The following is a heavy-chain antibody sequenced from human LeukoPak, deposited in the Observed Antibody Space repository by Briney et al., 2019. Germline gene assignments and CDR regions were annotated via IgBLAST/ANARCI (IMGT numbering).Heavy chain of an antibody. CDR1: GYTFTSYD. CDR2: MNPNSGNT. D-gene: IGHD2-21*02. Sequence: ASVKVSCKASGYTFTSYDINWVRQATGQGLEWMGWMNPNSGNTGYAQKFQGRVTMTRNTAISTAYTERSSLRSEDTAVYYCASGLDPVTGPFDYWGQGTLVTVSS. J-gene: IGHJ4*02. CDR3: ASGLDPVTGPFDY. V-gene: IGHV1-8*01.